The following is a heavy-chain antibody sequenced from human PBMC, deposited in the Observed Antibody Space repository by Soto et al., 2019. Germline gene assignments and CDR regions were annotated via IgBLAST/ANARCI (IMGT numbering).Heavy chain of an antibody. V-gene: IGHV1-3*01. CDR2: INAGNGNT. J-gene: IGHJ2*01. Sequence: QVQLVQSGAEVKKPGASVKVSCKASGYTFTSYAMHWVRQAPGQRLEWMGWINAGNGNTKYSQKCQGRVTITRDTSASTAYMELSSLRSEDTAVYYCARGGSLYCYFDLWGRGTLVTVSS. CDR1: GYTFTSYA. D-gene: IGHD1-26*01. CDR3: ARGGSLYCYFDL.